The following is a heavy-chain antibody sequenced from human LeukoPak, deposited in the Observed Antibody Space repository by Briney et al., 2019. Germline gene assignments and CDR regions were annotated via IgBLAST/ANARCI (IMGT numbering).Heavy chain of an antibody. Sequence: SETLSLTCTVSGGSISSYYWSWIRQPPGKGLEWIGYIYYSGSTNYNPSLESRVTISVDTSKNQFSLKLSSVTAADTAVYYCARAPVGYYGSGSYSSPLDFDYWGQGTLVTVSS. J-gene: IGHJ4*02. CDR2: IYYSGST. D-gene: IGHD3-10*01. CDR3: ARAPVGYYGSGSYSSPLDFDY. V-gene: IGHV4-59*01. CDR1: GGSISSYY.